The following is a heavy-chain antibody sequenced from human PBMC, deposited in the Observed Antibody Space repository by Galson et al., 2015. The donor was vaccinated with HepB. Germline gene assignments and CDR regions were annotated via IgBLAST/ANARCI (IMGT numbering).Heavy chain of an antibody. CDR1: GFTFSSYA. D-gene: IGHD2-21*02. CDR2: IGTNGGST. CDR3: VKDPRICGGDCLPPGPFQH. Sequence: SLRLSCAASGFTFSSYAMHWVRQAPGKGLEYVSAIGTNGGSTYYADSVKGRFTISRDNSKNTLYLQMSSLRAEDTAVYYCVKDPRICGGDCLPPGPFQHWGQGTLVTVSS. J-gene: IGHJ1*01. V-gene: IGHV3-64D*06.